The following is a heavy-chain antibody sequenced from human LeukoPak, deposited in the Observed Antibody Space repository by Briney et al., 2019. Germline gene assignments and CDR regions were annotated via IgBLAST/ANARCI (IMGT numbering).Heavy chain of an antibody. J-gene: IGHJ6*02. Sequence: GGSLRLSCAASGFTFSSYSMNWVRQAPGKGLEWVSSISSSSYIYYADSVKGRFTISRDNAKNSLYLQMNSLRAEDTAVYYCARGDYDFWSGYYYYYGMDVWGQGTTVNVSS. V-gene: IGHV3-21*04. CDR3: ARGDYDFWSGYYYYYGMDV. CDR2: ISSSSYI. CDR1: GFTFSSYS. D-gene: IGHD3-3*01.